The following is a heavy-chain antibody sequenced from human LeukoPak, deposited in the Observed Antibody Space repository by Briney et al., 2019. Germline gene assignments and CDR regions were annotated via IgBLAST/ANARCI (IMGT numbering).Heavy chain of an antibody. V-gene: IGHV3-30*04. J-gene: IGHJ4*02. Sequence: GGSLRLSCAASGFTFSSYAMHWVRQAPGKGLEWVAVISYDGSNKYYADSVKGRFTISRDNSKNTLYLQMNSLRAEDTAVYYCAKARHGDYFFYFDYWGQGTLVTVSS. CDR1: GFTFSSYA. CDR3: AKARHGDYFFYFDY. D-gene: IGHD4-17*01. CDR2: ISYDGSNK.